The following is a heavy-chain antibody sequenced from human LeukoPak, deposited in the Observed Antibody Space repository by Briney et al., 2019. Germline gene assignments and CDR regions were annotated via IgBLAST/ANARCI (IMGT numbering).Heavy chain of an antibody. CDR1: TFTFSSYE. CDR2: ITSSGGTK. Sequence: PGGSLRLSCAASTFTFSSYEMNWVRQAPGKGLEWVSYITSSGGTKFYADSVKGRFTISRDNAQISLFLQMSSLRTEDTAIYYCARDLQDGSGNPYGAFDIWGPGTMVTVSP. J-gene: IGHJ3*02. CDR3: ARDLQDGSGNPYGAFDI. D-gene: IGHD3-10*01. V-gene: IGHV3-48*03.